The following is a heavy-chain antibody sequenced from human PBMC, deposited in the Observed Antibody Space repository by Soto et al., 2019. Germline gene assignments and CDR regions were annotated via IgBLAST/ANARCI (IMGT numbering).Heavy chain of an antibody. J-gene: IGHJ3*01. V-gene: IGHV3-7*05. Sequence: EVQLVESGGGLVQPGGSLRLSCAASGFTFSRYWMSWVRQAPGKGLEWVANIKQDGSDKDYVDTVKGRFTIFRDNAKNSLFVQMNSLRAEDTAMYYCAREGAGGFDVWGPGTKVTVSS. CDR1: GFTFSRYW. D-gene: IGHD1-26*01. CDR2: IKQDGSDK. CDR3: AREGAGGFDV.